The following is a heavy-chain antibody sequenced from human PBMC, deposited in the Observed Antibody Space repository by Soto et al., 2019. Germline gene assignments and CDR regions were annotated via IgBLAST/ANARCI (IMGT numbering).Heavy chain of an antibody. CDR2: IIPVTETP. V-gene: IGHV1-69*06. CDR3: ARGNKGPGHYGPGSQGWYGA. J-gene: IGHJ5*02. CDR1: GGTFISHA. D-gene: IGHD3-10*01. Sequence: QVQLVQSGAEVKKPGSSVRVSCKVSGGTFISHAINWLRQAPGQGLEWMGVIIPVTETPNNAEKFQGRVTITVDKATTTVYMELSSLPFDDTAAYFCARGNKGPGHYGPGSQGWYGAWGKGTLVTVSS.